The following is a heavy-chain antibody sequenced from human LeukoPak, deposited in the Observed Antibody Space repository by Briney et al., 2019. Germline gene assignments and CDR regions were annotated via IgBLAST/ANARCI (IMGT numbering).Heavy chain of an antibody. CDR3: AAKGYSYGNNAFDI. CDR2: ISYDGSNK. V-gene: IGHV3-30*03. CDR1: GFTFSSCG. Sequence: GGSLRLSCAASGFTFSSCGMHWVRQAPGKGLEWVAVISYDGSNKFYADSVTGRFTISRDNSKNTLYLQMNSLRTEDTAVYYCAAKGYSYGNNAFDIWGQGTMVTVSS. J-gene: IGHJ3*02. D-gene: IGHD5-18*01.